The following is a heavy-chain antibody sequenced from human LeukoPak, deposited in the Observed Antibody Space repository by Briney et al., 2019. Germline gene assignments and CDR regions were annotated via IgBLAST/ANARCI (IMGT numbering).Heavy chain of an antibody. CDR1: GYTFTNFD. CDR2: MNPNTGNT. V-gene: IGHV1-8*03. D-gene: IGHD6-13*01. Sequence: ASVKVSCKASGYTFTNFDISWVRQAPGQGLEWMGWMNPNTGNTGFAQKFLDRVTITRDTSISTAYMEMSGLRYDDTAVYFCARRRAPAGNNWYFDLWGRGTLVAVSS. J-gene: IGHJ2*01. CDR3: ARRRAPAGNNWYFDL.